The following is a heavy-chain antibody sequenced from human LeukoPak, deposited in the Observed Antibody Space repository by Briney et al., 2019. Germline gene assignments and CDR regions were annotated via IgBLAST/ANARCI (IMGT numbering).Heavy chain of an antibody. Sequence: GSLRLSCAASGFTFSSYSMNWVRQAPGKGLEWIGEIYHSGGTNYNPSLKSRVTISVDTSKNQFSLKLSSVTAADTAVYYCARSAAGIKTTRYYYMDVWGKGTTVTVSS. V-gene: IGHV4-4*02. J-gene: IGHJ6*03. CDR2: IYHSGGT. CDR3: ARSAAGIKTTRYYYMDV. D-gene: IGHD6-13*01. CDR1: GFTFSSYS.